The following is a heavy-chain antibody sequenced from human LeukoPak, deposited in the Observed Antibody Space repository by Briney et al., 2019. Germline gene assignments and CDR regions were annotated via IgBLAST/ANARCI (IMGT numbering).Heavy chain of an antibody. V-gene: IGHV3-7*01. J-gene: IGHJ4*02. Sequence: GGSLRLSRAASGFTFSSYWMAWVRQTPGKGLEWVANIKHDASEKYYVDSVKGRFTISRDNAQNSFYLQMNSLRAEDTAVYYCARDRGYTGYLLYDYWGQGTLVTL. CDR3: ARDRGYTGYLLYDY. CDR2: IKHDASEK. CDR1: GFTFSSYW. D-gene: IGHD5-12*01.